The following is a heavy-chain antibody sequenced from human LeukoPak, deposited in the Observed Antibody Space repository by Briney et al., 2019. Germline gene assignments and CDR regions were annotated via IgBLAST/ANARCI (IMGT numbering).Heavy chain of an antibody. J-gene: IGHJ4*02. V-gene: IGHV1-69*04. CDR1: GYTFTGYY. Sequence: SVKVSCKASGYTFTGYYMHWVRQAPGQGLEWMGRIIPILGIANYAQKFQGRVTITADKSTSTAYMELSSLRSEDTAVYYCARDLRGSGWMDYFDYWGQGTLVTVSS. D-gene: IGHD6-19*01. CDR3: ARDLRGSGWMDYFDY. CDR2: IIPILGIA.